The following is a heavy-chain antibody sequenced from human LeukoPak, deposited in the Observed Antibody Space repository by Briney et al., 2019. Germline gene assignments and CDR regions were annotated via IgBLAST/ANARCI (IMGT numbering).Heavy chain of an antibody. J-gene: IGHJ5*02. D-gene: IGHD2-2*01. V-gene: IGHV4-4*07. CDR2: IHTSGST. CDR3: ARGVRYCSSTGCQSWFDP. CDR1: GGSISDYR. Sequence: SETLSLTCTVSGGSISDYRWSWIRRPAGKGLEWIGRIHTSGSTNCNPSLQSRVTMSVDTSKNQFSLNLNSVTAADTAVYYCARGVRYCSSTGCQSWFDPWGQGALVTVSS.